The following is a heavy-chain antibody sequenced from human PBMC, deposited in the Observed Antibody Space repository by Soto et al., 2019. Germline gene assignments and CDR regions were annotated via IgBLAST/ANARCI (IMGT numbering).Heavy chain of an antibody. CDR1: GFRFSSYG. V-gene: IGHV3-30*03. CDR2: ISDDGRNT. D-gene: IGHD4-17*01. J-gene: IGHJ6*02. Sequence: ESGGGVVQPGRSLRLSCEVSGFRFSSYGVHWVRQAPGKGLEWVALISDDGRNTFYPDSVKGRFSISRDNSKNTVYLQMNSLRAEDTAVYYWAGDPRGNGDVTHYCNGMDVLGQGTTVTVSS. CDR3: AGDPRGNGDVTHYCNGMDV.